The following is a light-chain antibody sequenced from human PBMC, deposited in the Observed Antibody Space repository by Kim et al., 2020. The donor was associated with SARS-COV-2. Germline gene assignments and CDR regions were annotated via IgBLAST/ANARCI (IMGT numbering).Light chain of an antibody. CDR3: CSYAASYTWV. CDR1: SSDVGGYNY. V-gene: IGLV2-11*01. J-gene: IGLJ3*02. Sequence: QSALTQPRSVSGSPGQSVTISCTGTSSDVGGYNYVSWYQQHPGKAPKLMIYDVSQRPSGVPDRFSGSRSGNTASLTISGLQAEDGADYYCCSYAASYTWVFGGGTQLTVL. CDR2: DVS.